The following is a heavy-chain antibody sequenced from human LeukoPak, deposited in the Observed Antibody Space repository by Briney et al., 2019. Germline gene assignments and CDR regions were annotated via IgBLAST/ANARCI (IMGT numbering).Heavy chain of an antibody. CDR2: FDPEDGET. CDR3: GSGIAVAGTVERGNVFDI. Sequence: ASVKVSCKVSGYTLTELSMHWVRQAPGKGLEWMGGFDPEDGETTYAQKFQGRVTITADKSTSTAYMELSSLRSEDTAVYYCGSGIAVAGTVERGNVFDIWGQGTMATVLS. J-gene: IGHJ3*02. CDR1: GYTLTELS. V-gene: IGHV1-24*01. D-gene: IGHD6-19*01.